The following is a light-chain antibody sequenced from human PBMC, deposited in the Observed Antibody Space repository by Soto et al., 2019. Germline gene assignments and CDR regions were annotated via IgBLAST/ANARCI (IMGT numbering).Light chain of an antibody. J-gene: IGKJ1*01. Sequence: EIVLTQSPATLSVSPGERATLCSRASQSVITNLAWYQQKPGQAPRLLIYDASNRATGVSARFSGSGYGTDFTLTISSLEPDDFAVYYCHQRSSWPRGTFGQGTKVDI. CDR2: DAS. CDR1: QSVITN. CDR3: HQRSSWPRGT. V-gene: IGKV3-11*01.